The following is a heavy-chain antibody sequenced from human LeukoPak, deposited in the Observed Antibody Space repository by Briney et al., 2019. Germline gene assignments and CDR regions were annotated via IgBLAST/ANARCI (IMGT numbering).Heavy chain of an antibody. CDR1: GYTFTSYY. Sequence: GASVKVSCKASGYTFTSYYMHWVRQAPGQGLEWMGIINPSGGSTSYAQKFQGRVTMTRDTSTSTVYMELNSLRAEDTAVYYCAKLATVTFPHFDYWGQGTLVTVSS. CDR2: INPSGGST. J-gene: IGHJ4*02. D-gene: IGHD4-17*01. CDR3: AKLATVTFPHFDY. V-gene: IGHV1-46*01.